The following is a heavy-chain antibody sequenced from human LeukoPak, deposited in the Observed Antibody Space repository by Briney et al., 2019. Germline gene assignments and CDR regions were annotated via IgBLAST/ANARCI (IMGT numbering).Heavy chain of an antibody. J-gene: IGHJ4*02. CDR2: IYYSGST. CDR1: GGSISSSSYY. Sequence: PSETLSLTCTVSGGSISSSSYYWGWIRQPPGKGLEWIGSIYYSGSTYYSLSLKSRVTISVDTSKNQFSLKLSSVTAADTAVYYCAKLFDFSIDWGRGTLVTVSS. CDR3: AKLFDFSID. D-gene: IGHD3-3*01. V-gene: IGHV4-39*01.